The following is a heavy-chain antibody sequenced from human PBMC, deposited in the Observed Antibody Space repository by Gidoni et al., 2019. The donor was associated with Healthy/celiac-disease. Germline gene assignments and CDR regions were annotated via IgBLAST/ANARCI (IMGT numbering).Heavy chain of an antibody. J-gene: IGHJ4*02. CDR3: AKDQQWLVPSPFDY. D-gene: IGHD6-19*01. Sequence: EVQLLESGGGLVQPGGSLRLSCAAAGFTFSSDAMSWVRPAPGKGLGWVSAISGSGGSTYYADSVKGRFTLSRDNSKNTLYLQMNSLRAEDTAVYYCAKDQQWLVPSPFDYWGQGTLVTVSS. CDR1: GFTFSSDA. CDR2: ISGSGGST. V-gene: IGHV3-23*01.